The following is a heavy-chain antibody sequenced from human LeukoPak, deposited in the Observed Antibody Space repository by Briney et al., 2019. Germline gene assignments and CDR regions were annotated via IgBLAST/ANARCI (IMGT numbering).Heavy chain of an antibody. CDR2: IYYSGST. CDR1: GGSISSSSYY. D-gene: IGHD3-10*01. V-gene: IGHV4-39*01. CDR3: ARFGIYGSGSYSRPHDY. J-gene: IGHJ4*02. Sequence: SETLSLTCTVSGGSISSSSYYWGWIRQPPGKGLEWIGSIYYSGSTYYNPSLKSRVTISVDTSKNQFSLKLSSVTAADTAVYYCARFGIYGSGSYSRPHDYWGQGTLVTVSS.